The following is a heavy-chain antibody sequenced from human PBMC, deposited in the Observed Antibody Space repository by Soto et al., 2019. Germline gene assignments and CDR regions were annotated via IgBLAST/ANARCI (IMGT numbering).Heavy chain of an antibody. D-gene: IGHD6-19*01. Sequence: ASETLSLTCTVSGGSISSSSYYWGWIRQPPGRGLEWIGSIYYSGSTYYNPSLKSRVTISVDTSKNQFSLKLSSVTAADTAVYYCARGPVAGISLFVDYWGQGTLVTVSS. V-gene: IGHV4-39*01. CDR1: GGSISSSSYY. J-gene: IGHJ4*02. CDR2: IYYSGST. CDR3: ARGPVAGISLFVDY.